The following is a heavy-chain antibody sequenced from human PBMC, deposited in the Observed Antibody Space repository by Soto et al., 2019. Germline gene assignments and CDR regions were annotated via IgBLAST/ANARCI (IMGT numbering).Heavy chain of an antibody. D-gene: IGHD3-16*02. CDR3: ARSRINYDYVWGSYRYPPNYFDY. V-gene: IGHV4-38-2*01. CDR1: GYSISSGNY. Sequence: SETLSLTCAVSGYSISSGNYWAWIRQPPGRGLEWIGSLYHIGSTHYNTSLKSRVTISVDTSKNHFSLELSSVTAADTAMYYCARSRINYDYVWGSYRYPPNYFDYWGQGALVTVSS. CDR2: LYHIGST. J-gene: IGHJ4*02.